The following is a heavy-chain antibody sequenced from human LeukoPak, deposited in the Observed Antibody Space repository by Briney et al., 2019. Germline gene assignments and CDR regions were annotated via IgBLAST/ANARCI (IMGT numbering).Heavy chain of an antibody. CDR2: MNPNSGNT. V-gene: IGHV1-8*01. J-gene: IGHJ6*03. CDR3: ARGSEWLGSYYYYMDV. CDR1: GYTFTRYD. Sequence: ASVKVSCKASGYTFTRYDINWVRQATGQGLEWMGWMNPNSGNTGYAQKFQGRVTMTRNTSISTAYMELSSLRSEDTAVYYCARGSEWLGSYYYYMDVWGKGTTVTISS. D-gene: IGHD6-19*01.